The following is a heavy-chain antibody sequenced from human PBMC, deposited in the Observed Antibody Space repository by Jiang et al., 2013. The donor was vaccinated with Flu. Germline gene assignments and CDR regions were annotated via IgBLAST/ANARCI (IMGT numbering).Heavy chain of an antibody. CDR2: ISAYNGNT. CDR1: GYTFTSYG. J-gene: IGHJ4*02. CDR3: ARDPLYRGTPEYYFDY. Sequence: SVKVSCKASGYTFTSYGISWVRQAPGQGLEWMGWISAYNGNTNYAQKLQGRVTMTTDTSTSTAYMELRSLRSDDTAVYYCARDPLYRGTPEYYFDYWGQGTLVTVSS. V-gene: IGHV1-18*01. D-gene: IGHD3-16*01.